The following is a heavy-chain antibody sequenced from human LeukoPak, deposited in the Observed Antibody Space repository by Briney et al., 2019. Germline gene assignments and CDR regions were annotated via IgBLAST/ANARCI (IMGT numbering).Heavy chain of an antibody. CDR3: ARERELDAFDI. V-gene: IGHV3-21*01. J-gene: IGHJ3*02. Sequence: GGSLRLSCAASGFTFSSYSMNWVRQAPGKGLEWVSSISSSSSYIYYADSVKGRFTISRDNAKNSLYLQMNSLRAEDTAVYYCARERELDAFDIWGQGTMVTVSS. D-gene: IGHD1-26*01. CDR2: ISSSSSYI. CDR1: GFTFSSYS.